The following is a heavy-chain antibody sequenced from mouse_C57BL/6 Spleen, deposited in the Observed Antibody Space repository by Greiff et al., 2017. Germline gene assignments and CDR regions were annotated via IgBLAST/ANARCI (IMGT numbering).Heavy chain of an antibody. J-gene: IGHJ4*01. V-gene: IGHV1-82*01. CDR3: ASPYGYDEGYAMDY. CDR2: IYPGDRDT. Sequence: QLPHSGPDLVKPRASVTISFQASGHAFRSSWLNLVQHMPGTGLAWIGRIYPGDRDTNYNGAFNGKATLTADNSSSTAYMQLGSLTSEDSAVYCCASPYGYDEGYAMDYWGQGTSVTVSS. D-gene: IGHD2-2*01. CDR1: GHAFRSSW.